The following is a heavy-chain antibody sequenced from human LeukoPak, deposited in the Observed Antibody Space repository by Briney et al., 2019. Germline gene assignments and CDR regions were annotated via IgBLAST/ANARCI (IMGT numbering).Heavy chain of an antibody. CDR3: AGSSGGLYYFDH. CDR2: VYYSGTT. V-gene: IGHV4-59*01. Sequence: PSQTLSLTCSVSGASISNYFWSWIRQPPGQGLDWSGYVYYSGTTNYNPSLRSRVTISLDTSKNQFSLKLNSVTAADTAVYYCAGSSGGLYYFDHWGQGTLVTAYS. J-gene: IGHJ4*02. D-gene: IGHD2-15*01. CDR1: GASISNYF.